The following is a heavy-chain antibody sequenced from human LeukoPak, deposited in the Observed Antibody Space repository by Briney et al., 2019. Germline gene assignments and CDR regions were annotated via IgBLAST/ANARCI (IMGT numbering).Heavy chain of an antibody. CDR2: IKSRADGGTT. J-gene: IGHJ4*02. CDR1: RLPFSIAW. V-gene: IGHV3-15*01. D-gene: IGHD3-22*01. CDR3: TTPVHYSDSRFDF. Sequence: GGSLRLSCAGSRLPFSIAWMTWVRQAPGKGLEWVGRIKSRADGGTTDYAAPVKGRFAISRDDSKNTVYLRMNSLRTEDTAVYYCTTPVHYSDSRFDFWGQGTLVTVSS.